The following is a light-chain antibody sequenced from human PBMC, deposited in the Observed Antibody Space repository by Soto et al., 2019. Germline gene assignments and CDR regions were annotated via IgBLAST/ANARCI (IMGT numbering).Light chain of an antibody. V-gene: IGKV3-20*01. CDR3: QQHISWPLT. J-gene: IGKJ4*01. CDR1: QSVGSSY. Sequence: EIVLTQSPGTLSLSPGERATLSCRASQSVGSSYLAWYQQKPGQAPRLLIYGASSRATGIPDRFSGSGSGTDFTLTISNLEPEDFAVYYCQQHISWPLTFGGGTKVDIK. CDR2: GAS.